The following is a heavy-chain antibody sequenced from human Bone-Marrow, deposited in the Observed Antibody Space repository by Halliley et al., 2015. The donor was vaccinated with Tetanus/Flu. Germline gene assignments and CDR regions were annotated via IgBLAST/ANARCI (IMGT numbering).Heavy chain of an antibody. V-gene: IGHV3-33*01. Sequence: SLRLSCAASGFTFSNFHLHWVRQAPGKGLEWVGVIWYDGSNSYYADSVEGRFTISRDNSKNLLYLQMNSLRAEDTALYYCATLTEIDSWGQGTLVTVSS. CDR1: GFTFSNFH. J-gene: IGHJ4*02. CDR3: ATLTEIDS. CDR2: IWYDGSNS.